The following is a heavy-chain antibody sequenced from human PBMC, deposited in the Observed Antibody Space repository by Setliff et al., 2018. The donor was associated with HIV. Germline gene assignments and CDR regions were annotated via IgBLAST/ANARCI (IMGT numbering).Heavy chain of an antibody. D-gene: IGHD7-27*01. CDR2: ISGDTRII. Sequence: GESLRLSCAASGFTFSSYSMNWVRQAPGKGPEWVSYISGDTRIINYADSVKGRFTISRDNAKNSLYLQMNSLRVEDTALYYCARDLNWGFDYWGQGTQVTVSS. V-gene: IGHV3-48*01. J-gene: IGHJ4*02. CDR3: ARDLNWGFDY. CDR1: GFTFSSYS.